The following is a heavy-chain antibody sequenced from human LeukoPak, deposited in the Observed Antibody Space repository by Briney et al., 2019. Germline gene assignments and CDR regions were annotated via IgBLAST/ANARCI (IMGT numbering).Heavy chain of an antibody. V-gene: IGHV1-18*01. Sequence: ASVKVSCKASGYTFTNYGISWVRQAPGQGLEWMGWISAYNGNTNYAQKLQGRVTMTTDTSTSTAYMELRSLRSDDTAVYYCARRYYYDSSGYYSHFDYWGQGTLVTVSS. J-gene: IGHJ4*02. CDR2: ISAYNGNT. CDR1: GYTFTNYG. D-gene: IGHD3-22*01. CDR3: ARRYYYDSSGYYSHFDY.